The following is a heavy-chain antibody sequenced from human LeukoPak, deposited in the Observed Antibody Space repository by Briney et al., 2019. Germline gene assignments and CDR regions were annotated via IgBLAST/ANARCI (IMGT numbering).Heavy chain of an antibody. Sequence: ASVKVSCKASGYTFTTYGISWVRQAPGQGLEWMGWISAYNGNTNYAQKFQGWVTMTRDTSISTAYMELSRLRSDDTAVYYCARDRSSVGATRTADAFDIWGQGTMVTVSS. D-gene: IGHD1-26*01. CDR1: GYTFTTYG. CDR3: ARDRSSVGATRTADAFDI. CDR2: ISAYNGNT. V-gene: IGHV1-18*01. J-gene: IGHJ3*02.